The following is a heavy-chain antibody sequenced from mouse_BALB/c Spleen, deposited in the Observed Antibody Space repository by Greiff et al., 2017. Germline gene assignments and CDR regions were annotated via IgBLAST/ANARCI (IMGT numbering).Heavy chain of an antibody. Sequence: EVQLQESGGGLVQPGGSMKLSCVASGFTFSNYWMNWVRQSPEKGLEWVAEIRLKSNNYATHYAESVKGRFTISRDDSKSNVYLQMNNLRAEDTGIYYCASSDGKYHWGQGTLVTVSA. CDR1: GFTFSNYW. V-gene: IGHV6-6*02. CDR3: ASSDGKYH. D-gene: IGHD2-1*01. J-gene: IGHJ3*01. CDR2: IRLKSNNYAT.